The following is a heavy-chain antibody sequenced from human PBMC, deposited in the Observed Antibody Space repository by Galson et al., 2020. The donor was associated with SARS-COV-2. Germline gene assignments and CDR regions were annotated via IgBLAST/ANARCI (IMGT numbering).Heavy chain of an antibody. CDR3: ARTDFWSGYYFDY. J-gene: IGHJ4*02. V-gene: IGHV3-72*01. D-gene: IGHD3-3*01. CDR2: TSNKANSYTT. CDR1: GFTFSDHY. Sequence: GGSLRLSCAASGFTFSDHYMDWVRQAPGKGLEWVGRTSNKANSYTTEYAASVKGRFTISRDDSKNSLYLQMNSLKTEDTAVYYCARTDFWSGYYFDYWGQGTLVTVSS.